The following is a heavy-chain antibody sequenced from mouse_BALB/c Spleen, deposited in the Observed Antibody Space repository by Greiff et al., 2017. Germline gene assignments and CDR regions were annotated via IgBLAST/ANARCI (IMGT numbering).Heavy chain of an antibody. CDR1: GFTFSSYT. CDR2: ISSGGSYT. CDR3: TRDHY. J-gene: IGHJ2*01. V-gene: IGHV5-6-4*01. Sequence: EVKLVESGGGLVKPGGSLKLSCAASGFTFSSYTMSWVRQTPEKRLEWVATISSGGSYTYYPDSVKGRFTISRDNAKNTLYLQMSSLKSEDTAMYYCTRDHYWGQGTTLTVSS.